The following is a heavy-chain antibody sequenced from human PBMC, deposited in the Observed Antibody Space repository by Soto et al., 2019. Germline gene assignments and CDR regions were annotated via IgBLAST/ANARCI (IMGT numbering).Heavy chain of an antibody. CDR3: ATASYYGALTTTCRSDY. D-gene: IGHD3-16*01. V-gene: IGHV1-69*13. Sequence: SSVKVSCKASGGTFSSYAISWVRQAPGQGLEWMGGIIPIFSTANYAQKFQGRVTITADESTSTAYMELSSLSSEDTAVYYCATASYYGALTTTCRSDYWGQGTLVTVSS. CDR2: IIPIFSTA. CDR1: GGTFSSYA. J-gene: IGHJ4*02.